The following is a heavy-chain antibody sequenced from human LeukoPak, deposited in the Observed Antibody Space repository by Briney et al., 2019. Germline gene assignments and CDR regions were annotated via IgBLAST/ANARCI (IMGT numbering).Heavy chain of an antibody. CDR2: IYPGDSDT. CDR3: ARQPHIVVVTAIGDDAFDI. CDR1: GYSFTSSW. J-gene: IGHJ3*02. D-gene: IGHD2-21*02. V-gene: IGHV5-51*01. Sequence: GESLKISCEVSGYSFTSSWIAWVRQMPGKGLEWMGIIYPGDSDTRYSPSFQGQVTISADKSISTAYLQWSSLKASDTAMYYCARQPHIVVVTAIGDDAFDIWGQGTMVTVSS.